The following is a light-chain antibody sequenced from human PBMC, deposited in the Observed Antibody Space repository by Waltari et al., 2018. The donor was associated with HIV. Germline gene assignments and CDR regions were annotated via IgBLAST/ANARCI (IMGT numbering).Light chain of an antibody. Sequence: SYDLTQTPSVSVSPGQTARINCSRGSLPKRYSSWYRQKAGQAPVLLIYKDIERPSGIPERFSGSESGIGVTLSISGVQAEDEADYFCQSTDFDGTWVFGGGTKLTVL. V-gene: IGLV3-25*03. J-gene: IGLJ3*02. CDR1: SLPKRY. CDR2: KDI. CDR3: QSTDFDGTWV.